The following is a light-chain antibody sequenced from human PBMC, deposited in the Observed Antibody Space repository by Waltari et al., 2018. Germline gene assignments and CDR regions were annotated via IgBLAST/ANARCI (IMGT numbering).Light chain of an antibody. CDR1: QSVGRS. Sequence: EIVLTQSPGTLSLSPGERVNLSCRASQSVGRSLAWYQQKPGQAPRLLIYDAFTRATGIADRFSGSDSGTDFSLTISRLDPEDFAVYYCQMYVRLPATFGQGTKVEIK. V-gene: IGKV3-20*01. J-gene: IGKJ1*01. CDR2: DAF. CDR3: QMYVRLPAT.